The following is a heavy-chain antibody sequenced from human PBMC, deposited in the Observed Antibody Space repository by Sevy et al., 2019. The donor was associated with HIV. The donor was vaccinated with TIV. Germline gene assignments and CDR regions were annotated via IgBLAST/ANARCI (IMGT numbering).Heavy chain of an antibody. CDR3: ARAYYYSSRYYNYFDY. D-gene: IGHD3-22*01. V-gene: IGHV3-21*01. J-gene: IGHJ4*02. CDR1: GFTFSSYS. Sequence: GGSLRLSCAASGFTFSSYSMNWVRQAPGKGLEWVSAISSSSSYIYYADSVKGRFTISRDNAKNSLYLQMNSLSAEDTAVYYCARAYYYSSRYYNYFDYWGQGTLVTVSS. CDR2: ISSSSSYI.